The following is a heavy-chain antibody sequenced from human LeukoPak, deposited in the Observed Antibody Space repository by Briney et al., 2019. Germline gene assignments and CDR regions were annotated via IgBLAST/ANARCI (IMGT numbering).Heavy chain of an antibody. J-gene: IGHJ4*02. CDR2: ISYDGSNK. CDR3: ARGPYDYGEYIDY. CDR1: GFTFSSYA. V-gene: IGHV3-30*07. Sequence: PGRSLRLSCAASGFTFSSYAMHWVRQAPGKGLEWVAVISYDGSNKYYADSVKGRFTISRDNSKNTLYLQLNSLRAEDTAVYYCARGPYDYGEYIDYWGQGTLVTVSS. D-gene: IGHD4-17*01.